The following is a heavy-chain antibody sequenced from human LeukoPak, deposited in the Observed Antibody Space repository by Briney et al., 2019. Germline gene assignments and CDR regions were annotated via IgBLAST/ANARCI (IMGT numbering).Heavy chain of an antibody. Sequence: SETLSLTCTVSGGSISSTNYYWGWIRQPPGKGLEWIGSIYYSGSTYYNPSLKSRLTISLDTSKNQFSLRLSSVTAADTAFYYSARRYNWNDRWDWGQGTLVTVSP. D-gene: IGHD1-1*01. J-gene: IGHJ4*02. CDR3: ARRYNWNDRWD. CDR2: IYYSGST. V-gene: IGHV4-39*07. CDR1: GGSISSTNYY.